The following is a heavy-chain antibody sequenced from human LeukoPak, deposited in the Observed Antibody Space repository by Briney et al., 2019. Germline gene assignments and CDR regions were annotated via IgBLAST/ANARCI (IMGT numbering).Heavy chain of an antibody. Sequence: GGSLRLSCAASGFTFSYYAMSWVRQAPGKGLEWVSTISDGGTRTYYTDSVKGRFTISRDNSKNTLYLQMNSLRAEDTALYYCAKIADYHFDYWGQGTLVTVSS. D-gene: IGHD4/OR15-4a*01. V-gene: IGHV3-23*01. CDR3: AKIADYHFDY. CDR1: GFTFSYYA. CDR2: ISDGGTRT. J-gene: IGHJ4*02.